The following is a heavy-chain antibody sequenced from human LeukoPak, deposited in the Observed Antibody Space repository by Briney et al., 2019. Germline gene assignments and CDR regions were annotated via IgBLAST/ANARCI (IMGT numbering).Heavy chain of an antibody. D-gene: IGHD3-10*01. V-gene: IGHV3-74*01. CDR1: GFTFSSYW. J-gene: IGHJ3*02. Sequence: GGSLRLSCAASGFTFSSYWMHWVRQAPGKGLVWVSRISSDGSSTTYADSVKGRFTISRDNAKNSLYLQMNSLRAEDTALYYCARENYMVRGVIMYAFDIWGQGTMVTVSS. CDR3: ARENYMVRGVIMYAFDI. CDR2: ISSDGSST.